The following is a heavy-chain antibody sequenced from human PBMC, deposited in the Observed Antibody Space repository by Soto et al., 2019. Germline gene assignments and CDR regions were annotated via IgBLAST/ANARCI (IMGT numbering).Heavy chain of an antibody. CDR1: GFTFSSYA. CDR2: ISGSGGST. J-gene: IGHJ6*02. V-gene: IGHV3-23*01. Sequence: GGSLRLSCAASGFTFSSYAMSWVRQAPGKGLEWVSAISGSGGSTYYADSVKGRFTISRDNSKNTLYLQMNSLRAEDTAVYYCAKSQIRITMIVVVTGSLDYGMDVWGQGTTVTVSS. CDR3: AKSQIRITMIVVVTGSLDYGMDV. D-gene: IGHD3-22*01.